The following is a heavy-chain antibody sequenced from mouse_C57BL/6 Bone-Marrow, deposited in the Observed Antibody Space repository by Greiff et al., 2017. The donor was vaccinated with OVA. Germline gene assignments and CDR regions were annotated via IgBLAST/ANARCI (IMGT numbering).Heavy chain of an antibody. CDR3: ARKGSNPYMDAMDY. CDR1: GFSLTSYA. CDR2: IWTGGGT. Sequence: VQLQQSGPGLVAPSQSLSITCTVSGFSLTSYAISWVRQPPGKGLEWLGVIWTGGGTNYNSALKSRLSISKDNSKSQVFLKMNSLQTDDTARYYCARKGSNPYMDAMDYWGQGTSVTVSS. J-gene: IGHJ4*01. D-gene: IGHD2-5*01. V-gene: IGHV2-9-1*01.